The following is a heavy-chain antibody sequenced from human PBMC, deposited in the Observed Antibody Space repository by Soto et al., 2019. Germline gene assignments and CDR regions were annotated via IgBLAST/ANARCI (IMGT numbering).Heavy chain of an antibody. J-gene: IGHJ4*02. V-gene: IGHV3-30-3*01. Sequence: QVQLVESGGGVVQPGRSLRLSCAASGFTFSSYAMHWVRQAPGKGLEWVAVISYDGSNKYYADSVKGRFTISRDNSKNTLYLQMNSLKTEDTAVYYCTTDGVVVTNIPDDYWGQGTLVTVSS. D-gene: IGHD3-22*01. CDR3: TTDGVVVTNIPDDY. CDR1: GFTFSSYA. CDR2: ISYDGSNK.